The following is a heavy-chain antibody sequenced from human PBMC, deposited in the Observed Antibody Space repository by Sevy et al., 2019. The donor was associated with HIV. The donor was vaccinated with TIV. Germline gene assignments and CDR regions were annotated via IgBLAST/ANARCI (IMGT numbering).Heavy chain of an antibody. V-gene: IGHV3-7*01. D-gene: IGHD6-13*01. CDR1: GFTFSSYW. CDR2: IKQDGSMK. J-gene: IGHJ4*02. CDR3: ARSIAAIGPDY. Sequence: GGSLRLSCAGSGFTFSSYWMTWVRQAPGTGLEWVANIKQDGSMKYYVNSVKGRFTISRDNAKNSVYLQMNSLRAEDTAIYSCARSIAAIGPDYWGQGTLVTVSS.